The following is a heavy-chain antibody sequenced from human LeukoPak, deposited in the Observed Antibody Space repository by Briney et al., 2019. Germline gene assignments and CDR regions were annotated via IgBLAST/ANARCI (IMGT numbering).Heavy chain of an antibody. CDR2: ISWNSGSI. Sequence: GGSLRLSCAASGFTFDDYAMHWVRQAPGKGLEWASGISWNSGSIGYADSVKGRFTISRDNAKNSLYLQMNSLRAEDTALYYCAKADSSSWYGGYYYYYYYMDVWGKGTTVTVSS. CDR3: AKADSSSWYGGYYYYYYYMDV. D-gene: IGHD6-13*01. J-gene: IGHJ6*03. V-gene: IGHV3-9*01. CDR1: GFTFDDYA.